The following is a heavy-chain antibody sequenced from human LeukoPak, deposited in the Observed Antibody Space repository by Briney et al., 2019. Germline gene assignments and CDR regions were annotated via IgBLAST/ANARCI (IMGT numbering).Heavy chain of an antibody. CDR1: GFTFSSYW. Sequence: GGSLRLSCAASGFTFSSYWMSWVRQAPWKGLEWVANIKQDGSEKYYVDSVKGRFTISRDNAKNSLYLQMNSLRAEDTAVYYCAKTYYYGSGSYWGQGTLVTVSS. CDR2: IKQDGSEK. J-gene: IGHJ4*02. D-gene: IGHD3-10*01. V-gene: IGHV3-7*01. CDR3: AKTYYYGSGSY.